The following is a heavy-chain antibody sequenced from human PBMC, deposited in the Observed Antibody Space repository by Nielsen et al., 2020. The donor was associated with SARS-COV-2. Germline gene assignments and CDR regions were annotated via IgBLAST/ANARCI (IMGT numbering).Heavy chain of an antibody. V-gene: IGHV3-7*01. CDR3: ARDWSRVFDV. CDR2: IKPDGSEK. J-gene: IGHJ3*01. CDR1: GFTFSSLW. Sequence: GGSLRLSCAASGFTFSSLWMSWVRQVPGKGLEWVADIKPDGSEKVYVDSVKGRFTISRDNAKNSMSLQMNSLRVEDTAVYYCARDWSRVFDVWGQGTMVTVSS.